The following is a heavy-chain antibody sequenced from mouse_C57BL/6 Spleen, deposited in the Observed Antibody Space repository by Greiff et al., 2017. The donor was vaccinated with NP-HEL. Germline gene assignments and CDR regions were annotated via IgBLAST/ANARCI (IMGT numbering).Heavy chain of an antibody. CDR3: AREGASMVTTFDY. V-gene: IGHV2-2*01. CDR2: IWSGGST. D-gene: IGHD2-2*01. J-gene: IGHJ2*01. Sequence: VQLQQSGPGLVQPSQSLSITCTVSGFSLTSYGVHWVRQSPGKGLEWLGVIWSGGSTDYNAAFISRLSISKDNSTSQVFFKMNSLQADDTAIYYCAREGASMVTTFDYWGQGTTLTVSS. CDR1: GFSLTSYG.